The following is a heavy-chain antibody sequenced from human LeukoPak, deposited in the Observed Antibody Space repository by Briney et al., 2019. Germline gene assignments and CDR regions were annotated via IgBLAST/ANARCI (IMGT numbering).Heavy chain of an antibody. Sequence: PSETLSLTCTVSGGSISSYYWSWIRQPPGRGLEWIGYIYYSGSTNYNPSLKSRVTISVDTSKNQFSLKLSSVTAADTAVYYSARYYDNSGSLDYWGQGTLVTVSS. V-gene: IGHV4-59*08. CDR1: GGSISSYY. CDR3: ARYYDNSGSLDY. J-gene: IGHJ4*02. CDR2: IYYSGST. D-gene: IGHD3-22*01.